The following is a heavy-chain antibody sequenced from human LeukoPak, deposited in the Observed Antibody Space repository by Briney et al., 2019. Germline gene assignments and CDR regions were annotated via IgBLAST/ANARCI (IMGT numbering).Heavy chain of an antibody. J-gene: IGHJ5*02. V-gene: IGHV1-2*02. CDR2: INPNSGDT. Sequence: ASVKDSCRASGYTFTDYYMHWVRQAPGQGLEWMGWINPNSGDTNYAQKFQGRVTMTRDMSISTAYMELSRLRSDDTAVYYCARAVYLGGNWFDPWGQGTLVTVSS. D-gene: IGHD5/OR15-5a*01. CDR1: GYTFTDYY. CDR3: ARAVYLGGNWFDP.